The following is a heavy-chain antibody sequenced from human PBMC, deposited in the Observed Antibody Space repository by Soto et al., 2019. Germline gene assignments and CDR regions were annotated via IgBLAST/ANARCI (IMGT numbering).Heavy chain of an antibody. D-gene: IGHD7-27*01. CDR3: ARGPSGDKVDS. CDR1: GGSISTVDYW. CDR2: IYDGGRT. Sequence: SETLPLTCTVSGGSISTVDYWWSWIRQSPDMGLEWIGHIYDGGRTYNNPSLESRVTMSVDTSKSQLSLTLSSVSAADTAVYYCARGPSGDKVDSWGQGTLVTVSS. V-gene: IGHV4-30-4*01. J-gene: IGHJ4*02.